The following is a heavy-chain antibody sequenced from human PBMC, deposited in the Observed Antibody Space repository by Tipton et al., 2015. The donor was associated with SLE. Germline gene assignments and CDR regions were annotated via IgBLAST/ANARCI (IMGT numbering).Heavy chain of an antibody. J-gene: IGHJ5*02. CDR3: ARGSPFMEWERNWFDP. Sequence: TLSLTCTVSGSSISSAYYWGWIRQTPGKGLEWIGNIYHSGSTYYNPSLKSRVTISTDTSKNQLSLTVNSVTAADTAVYYCARGSPFMEWERNWFDPWGQGTLVTVSS. CDR1: GSSISSAYY. V-gene: IGHV4-38-2*02. D-gene: IGHD3-3*01. CDR2: IYHSGST.